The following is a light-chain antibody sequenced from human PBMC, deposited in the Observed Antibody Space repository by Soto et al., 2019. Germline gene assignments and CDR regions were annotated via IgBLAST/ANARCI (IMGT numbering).Light chain of an antibody. V-gene: IGKV1-33*01. CDR3: HQYDNLSLT. Sequence: DIQMTQYPSSLSASVGDRVTITCQASQDISNYLNWYQQKPGKAPKLLNYDASNLETGVPSRFSGSVYGTDFTFTISSLQPEEIATYYCHQYDNLSLTFGGGTKVEIK. CDR1: QDISNY. CDR2: DAS. J-gene: IGKJ4*01.